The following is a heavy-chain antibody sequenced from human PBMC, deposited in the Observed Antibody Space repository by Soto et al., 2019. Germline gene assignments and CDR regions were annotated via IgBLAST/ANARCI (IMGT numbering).Heavy chain of an antibody. CDR2: INAGDDNT. Sequence: GASVKVSCKASGYTFTNYVMHWVRQAPGQRLEWMGSINAGDDNTKYSQKFQGRVTITTDTSASTAYMELSSLRSEDTAVYYCARESGYPLDDWGQGTLVTVSS. J-gene: IGHJ4*02. D-gene: IGHD3-22*01. CDR3: ARESGYPLDD. CDR1: GYTFTNYV. V-gene: IGHV1-3*01.